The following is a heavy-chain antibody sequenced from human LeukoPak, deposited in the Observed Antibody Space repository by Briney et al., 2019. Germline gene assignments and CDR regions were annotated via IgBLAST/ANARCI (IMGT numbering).Heavy chain of an antibody. CDR3: ARLPPRYSSGDY. V-gene: IGHV4-34*01. Sequence: SETLSLTCAVYGGSFSGYYWSWIRQPPGKGLEWIGEINHSGSTYYNPSLKSRVTISVDTSKNQFSLKLSSVTAADTAVYYCARLPPRYSSGDYWGQGTLVTVSS. CDR2: INHSGST. J-gene: IGHJ4*02. D-gene: IGHD6-25*01. CDR1: GGSFSGYY.